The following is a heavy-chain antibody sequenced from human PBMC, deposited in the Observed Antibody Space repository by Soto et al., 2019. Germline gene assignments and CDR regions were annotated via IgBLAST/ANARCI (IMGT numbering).Heavy chain of an antibody. J-gene: IGHJ4*02. CDR3: ARGVYDFWSGHPKGLDY. CDR2: IRSEANSYAT. D-gene: IGHD3-3*01. CDR1: GFTFSGSA. V-gene: IGHV3-73*01. Sequence: GGSLRLSCAASGFTFSGSAMHWVRQASGKGLEWVGRIRSEANSYATAYAVSVKGKFTISRDDSRNTAYLQMNSLKTEDAAVYYCARGVYDFWSGHPKGLDYWGQGTVVTVSS.